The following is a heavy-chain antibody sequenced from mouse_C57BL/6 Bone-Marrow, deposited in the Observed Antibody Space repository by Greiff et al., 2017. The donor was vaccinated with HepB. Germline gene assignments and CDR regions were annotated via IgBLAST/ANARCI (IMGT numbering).Heavy chain of an antibody. CDR2: ISDGGSYT. CDR1: GFTFSSYA. J-gene: IGHJ2*01. V-gene: IGHV5-4*01. Sequence: EVKLVESGGGLVKPGGSLKLSCAASGFTFSSYAMSWVRQTPEKRLEWVATISDGGSYTYYPDNVKGRFTISRDNAKNNLYLQMSHLKSEDTAMYYCARDHDYLYWGQGTTLTVSS. D-gene: IGHD2-4*01. CDR3: ARDHDYLY.